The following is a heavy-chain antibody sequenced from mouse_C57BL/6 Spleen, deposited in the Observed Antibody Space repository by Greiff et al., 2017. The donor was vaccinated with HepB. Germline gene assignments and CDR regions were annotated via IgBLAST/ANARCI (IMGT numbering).Heavy chain of an antibody. CDR2: IDPSDSYT. CDR1: GYTFTSYW. CDR3: ARPYYSKGGFAY. Sequence: VQLQQPGAELVMPGASVKLSCKASGYTFTSYWMHWVKQRPGQGLEWIGEIDPSDSYTNYNQKFKGKSTLTVDKSSSTAYMQLSSLTSEDSAVYYCARPYYSKGGFAYWGQGTLVTVSA. V-gene: IGHV1-69*01. J-gene: IGHJ3*01. D-gene: IGHD2-5*01.